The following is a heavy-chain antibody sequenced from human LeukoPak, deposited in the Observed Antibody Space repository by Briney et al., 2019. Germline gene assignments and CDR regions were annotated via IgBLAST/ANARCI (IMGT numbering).Heavy chain of an antibody. CDR3: TRVGLLDFWRVDPWFDP. J-gene: IGHJ5*02. Sequence: GGSLRLSCTASGFTFGDYAMSWVRQAPGKGLEWVGFIRSKAYGGTTEYAASVQGRFTISRDDSKSIAYLQMNSLKTEDTAVYYCTRVGLLDFWRVDPWFDPWGQGTLVTVSS. CDR1: GFTFGDYA. D-gene: IGHD3-3*01. V-gene: IGHV3-49*04. CDR2: IRSKAYGGTT.